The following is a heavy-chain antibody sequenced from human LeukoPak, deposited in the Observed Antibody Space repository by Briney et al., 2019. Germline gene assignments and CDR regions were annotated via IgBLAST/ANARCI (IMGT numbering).Heavy chain of an antibody. CDR1: GYTFTGYY. D-gene: IGHD3-22*01. J-gene: IGHJ4*02. V-gene: IGHV1-2*06. CDR2: IDPNSGGT. CDR3: ARAWAPYYDSSGYYWFKTLYYFDY. Sequence: ASVKVSCKASGYTFTGYYMHWVRQAPGQGLEWMGRIDPNSGGTNYAQKFQGRVTMTRDTSISTAYMELSRLRSDDTAVYYCARAWAPYYDSSGYYWFKTLYYFDYWDQGTLVTVSS.